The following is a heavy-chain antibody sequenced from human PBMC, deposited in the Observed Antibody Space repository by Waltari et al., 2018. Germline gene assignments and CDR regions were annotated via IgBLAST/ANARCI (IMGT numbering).Heavy chain of an antibody. V-gene: IGHV1-46*04. J-gene: IGHJ3*02. Sequence: QVQLVQSGAEVKKPGASVKVSCEASGYTFTTYYIHWVRQAPGQGLEWMGIINSSVGSTYYSDSVKGRFTISRDNSKNTLYLQMNSRRAEDTAVYYCARNPRGSGAFDIWGQGTMVTVSS. CDR3: ARNPRGSGAFDI. CDR1: GYTFTTYY. D-gene: IGHD3-10*01. CDR2: INSSVGST.